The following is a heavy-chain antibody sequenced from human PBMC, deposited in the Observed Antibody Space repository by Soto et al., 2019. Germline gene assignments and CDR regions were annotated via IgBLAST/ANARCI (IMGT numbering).Heavy chain of an antibody. CDR3: ASGIQLWLRRINNGYSG. CDR1: GGTFSTYA. D-gene: IGHD5-18*01. V-gene: IGHV1-69*12. J-gene: IGHJ4*02. CDR2: IIPMFGTA. Sequence: QVQLVQSGAKVKKPESSVKVSCKAPGGTFSTYAISWVRQAPGQGLEWMGGIIPMFGTANYAQRFQDRVTITADESTTTVYMELSSLRSEGTAVYFCASGIQLWLRRINNGYSGWGQGTLVTVSS.